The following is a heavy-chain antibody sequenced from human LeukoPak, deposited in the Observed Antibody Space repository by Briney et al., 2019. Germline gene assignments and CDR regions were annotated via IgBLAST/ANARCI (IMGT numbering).Heavy chain of an antibody. D-gene: IGHD4/OR15-4a*01. J-gene: IGHJ6*03. CDR2: ISSSSSYI. V-gene: IGHV3-21*01. Sequence: GGSLRLSCAASGFTFSSYEMNWVRQAPGKGLEWVSSISSSSSYIYYADSVKGRFTISRDNAKNSLYLQMNSLRAEDTAVYYCARKVLDYYYYYMDVWGKGTTVTVSS. CDR1: GFTFSSYE. CDR3: ARKVLDYYYYYMDV.